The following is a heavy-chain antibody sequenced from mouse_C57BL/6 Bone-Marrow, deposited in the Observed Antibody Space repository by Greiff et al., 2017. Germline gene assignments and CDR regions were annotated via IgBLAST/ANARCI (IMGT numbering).Heavy chain of an antibody. CDR2: IDPNSGGT. CDR3: ARRQLRLGFAY. Sequence: QVQLKQPGAELVKPGASVKLSCKASGYTFTSYWMHWVKQRPGRGLEWIGRIDPNSGGTKYNEKFKSKATLTVDKPSSTAYMQLSSLTSEDSAVYYCARRQLRLGFAYWGQGTLVTVSA. V-gene: IGHV1-72*01. J-gene: IGHJ3*01. D-gene: IGHD3-2*02. CDR1: GYTFTSYW.